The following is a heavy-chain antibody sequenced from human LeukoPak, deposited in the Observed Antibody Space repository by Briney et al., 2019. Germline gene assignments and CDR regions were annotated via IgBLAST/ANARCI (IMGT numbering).Heavy chain of an antibody. CDR2: ISSSGSTI. V-gene: IGHV3-11*04. CDR3: ASGRAAGVDY. J-gene: IGHJ4*02. D-gene: IGHD6-13*01. Sequence: PGGSQRLSCAASGFTYSDYYISWIGQAPGKGLVWVSYISSSGSTIYYADSVKGRFTISRDNAKNSLYLQMNSLGAEDTAVYYCASGRAAGVDYCGQGTLVTVSS. CDR1: GFTYSDYY.